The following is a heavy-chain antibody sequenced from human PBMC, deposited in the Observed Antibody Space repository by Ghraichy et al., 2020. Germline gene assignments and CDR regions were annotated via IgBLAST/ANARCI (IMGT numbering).Heavy chain of an antibody. CDR1: GFTFNEHA. J-gene: IGHJ6*02. Sequence: GGSLRLSCAGSGFTFNEHAMNWVRQVPGKGLEWVSGILWNSAMIGYADSVKGRFTISTDNAKNSLYLQMNSLRPEDTALYYCVKDTSPGGGDVWGRGTTVTVSS. CDR3: VKDTSPGGGDV. D-gene: IGHD4-23*01. CDR2: ILWNSAMI. V-gene: IGHV3-9*01.